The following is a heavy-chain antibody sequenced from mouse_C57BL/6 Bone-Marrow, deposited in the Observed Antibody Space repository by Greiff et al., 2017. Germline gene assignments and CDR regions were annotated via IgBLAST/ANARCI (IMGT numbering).Heavy chain of an antibody. CDR3: AREGGGLLDAMDY. CDR2: INPNNGGT. V-gene: IGHV1-22*01. J-gene: IGHJ4*01. D-gene: IGHD2-1*01. Sequence: EVQLQQSGPELVKPGASVKMSCKASGYTFTDYNMHWVKQSHGKSLEWIGYINPNNGGTSYNQKFKGKATLTVNKSSSTAYMELRSLTSEDSAVYYCAREGGGLLDAMDYWGQGTSVTVSS. CDR1: GYTFTDYN.